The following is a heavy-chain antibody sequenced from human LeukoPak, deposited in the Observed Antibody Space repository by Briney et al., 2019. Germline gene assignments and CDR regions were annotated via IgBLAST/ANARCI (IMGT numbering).Heavy chain of an antibody. Sequence: SETLSLTCTVSGGSISSYYWSWIRQPPGKGLEWIGYIYYSGSTNYNPSLKSRVTISVDTSKNQFSLKLSSVTAADTAVYYCARAHYDILTGYPLGAFDIWGQGTMVTVSS. CDR2: IYYSGST. CDR1: GGSISSYY. CDR3: ARAHYDILTGYPLGAFDI. J-gene: IGHJ3*02. V-gene: IGHV4-59*01. D-gene: IGHD3-9*01.